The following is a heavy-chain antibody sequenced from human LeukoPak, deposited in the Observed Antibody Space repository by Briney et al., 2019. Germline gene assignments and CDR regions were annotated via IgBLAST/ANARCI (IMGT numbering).Heavy chain of an antibody. CDR2: ISPSGDHR. CDR1: GFSFSAYN. CDR3: ARDAAYFDSSGYYPDPLDY. D-gene: IGHD3-22*01. J-gene: IGHJ4*02. V-gene: IGHV3-21*01. Sequence: PGGSLRLSCAAPGFSFSAYNINWVRQAPGKGLEWVSCISPSGDHRYYADSVRGRFTISRDNAKNSVYLQMNSLRAEDTAVCYCARDAAYFDSSGYYPDPLDYWGQGTLVSVSS.